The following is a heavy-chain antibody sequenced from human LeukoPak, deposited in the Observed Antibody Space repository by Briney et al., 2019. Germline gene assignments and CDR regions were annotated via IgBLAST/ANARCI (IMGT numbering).Heavy chain of an antibody. V-gene: IGHV3-30-3*01. CDR2: ISYDGSNK. Sequence: PGGSLRLSCAASGFTFDDYAMHWVRQAPGKGLEWVAVISYDGSNKYYADSVKGRFTISRDNSKNTLYLQMNSLRAEDTAVYYCARDVEMATDYWGQGTLVTVSS. J-gene: IGHJ4*02. CDR3: ARDVEMATDY. D-gene: IGHD5-12*01. CDR1: GFTFDDYA.